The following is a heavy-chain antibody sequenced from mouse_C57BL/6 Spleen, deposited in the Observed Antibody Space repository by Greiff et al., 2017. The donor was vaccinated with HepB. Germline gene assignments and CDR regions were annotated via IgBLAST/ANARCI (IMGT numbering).Heavy chain of an antibody. CDR1: GYTFTDYY. CDR2: IYPGSGNT. V-gene: IGHV1-76*01. Sequence: VQLVESGAELVRPGASVKLSCKASGYTFTDYYINWVKQRPGQGLEWIARIYPGSGNTYYNEKFKGKATLTAEKSSSTAYMQLSSLTSEDSAVYFCAREGLHYAMDYWGQGTSVTVSS. CDR3: AREGLHYAMDY. J-gene: IGHJ4*01.